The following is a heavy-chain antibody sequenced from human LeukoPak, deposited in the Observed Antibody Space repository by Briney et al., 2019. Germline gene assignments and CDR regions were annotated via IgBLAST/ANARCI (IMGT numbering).Heavy chain of an antibody. CDR1: GYTFSIYW. V-gene: IGHV5-51*01. J-gene: IGHJ4*02. Sequence: GESLKISCKGSGYTFSIYWIGWVRLMPGKGLEWMGIIYPGDSNTRYSPSFQGQVTISADKSISTAYLQWSRLKASDTARYYCARTYSGSYSPLDYWGQGTLVTVSS. CDR3: ARTYSGSYSPLDY. D-gene: IGHD1-26*01. CDR2: IYPGDSNT.